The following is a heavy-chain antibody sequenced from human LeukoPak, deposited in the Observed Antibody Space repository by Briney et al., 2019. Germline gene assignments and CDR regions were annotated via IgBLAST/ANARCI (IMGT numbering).Heavy chain of an antibody. CDR3: ARGGSSDYYYLDY. CDR2: ISGSGVST. CDR1: GFTFSNNA. J-gene: IGHJ4*02. V-gene: IGHV3-23*01. D-gene: IGHD3-22*01. Sequence: GGSLRLSCAASGFTFSNNAMTWVCLAPGKGLEWVSCISGSGVSTYYADSVKGRFAISRDNSKNTLNLQMHSLRADDTAVYYCARGGSSDYYYLDYWGQGTLVTVSS.